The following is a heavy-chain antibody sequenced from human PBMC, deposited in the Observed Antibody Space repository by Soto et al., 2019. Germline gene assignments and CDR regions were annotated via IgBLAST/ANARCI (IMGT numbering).Heavy chain of an antibody. CDR2: ISENSGGT. CDR3: AGKPHGFDS. J-gene: IGHJ5*01. V-gene: IGHV3-23*01. Sequence: EVQLLESGGGLVQPGGSLRLSCAASGFTFSRHAMTWVRQAPGKGLEWVSSISENSGGTYYADSVKGRFTISRDNTKNPRYLQMNSLRAEDTALYFCAGKPHGFDSWGQGTLVTVSS. CDR1: GFTFSRHA.